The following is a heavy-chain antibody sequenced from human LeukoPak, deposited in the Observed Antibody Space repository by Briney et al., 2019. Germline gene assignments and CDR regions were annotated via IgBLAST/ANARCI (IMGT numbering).Heavy chain of an antibody. CDR3: ARGYYDSSGYSLDY. Sequence: ASVKVSCKASGYTFTNHDINWVRQAPGQGLEWMGWISAYNGNTNYTQKLQGRVTMTTDTSTSTAYMELRSLRAEDTAVYYCARGYYDSSGYSLDYWGQGTLVTVSS. CDR2: ISAYNGNT. J-gene: IGHJ4*02. D-gene: IGHD3-22*01. CDR1: GYTFTNHD. V-gene: IGHV1-18*01.